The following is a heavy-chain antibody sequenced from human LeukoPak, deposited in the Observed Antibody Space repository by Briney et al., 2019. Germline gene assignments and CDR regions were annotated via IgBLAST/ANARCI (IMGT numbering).Heavy chain of an antibody. CDR2: INHSGST. Sequence: SETLSLTCAVYGGSFSGYYWSWIRQPPGKGLEWIGEINHSGSTNYNPSLKSRTTISVDTPKNQFSLKLSSVTAADTAVYYCARVGPGNSSGRIHNWGQGTLVTVSS. V-gene: IGHV4-34*01. D-gene: IGHD6-19*01. J-gene: IGHJ4*02. CDR1: GGSFSGYY. CDR3: ARVGPGNSSGRIHN.